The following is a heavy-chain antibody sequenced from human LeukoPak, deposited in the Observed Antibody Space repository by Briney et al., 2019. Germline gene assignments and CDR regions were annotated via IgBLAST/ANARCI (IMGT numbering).Heavy chain of an antibody. J-gene: IGHJ4*02. CDR1: GVSISSYY. CDR2: IYYSGST. D-gene: IGHD3-16*01. CDR3: ARVISWGSPSGYVDS. Sequence: PSETLSLTCTVSGVSISSYYWSWIRQPPGKGLEWIGYIYYSGSTNYNPSLKSRVTISVDTSKNQFSLKLSSVTAADTAVYYCARVISWGSPSGYVDSWGQGTLVTVSS. V-gene: IGHV4-59*01.